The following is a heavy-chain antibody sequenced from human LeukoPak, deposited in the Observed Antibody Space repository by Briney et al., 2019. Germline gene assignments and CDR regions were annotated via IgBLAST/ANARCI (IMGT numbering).Heavy chain of an antibody. CDR3: AKDSSYYDSSGYSHY. V-gene: IGHV3-23*01. CDR2: VSGSGGST. J-gene: IGHJ4*02. CDR1: GFTFSSYA. Sequence: GGSLRLSCAASGFTFSSYAMSWVRQAPGKGLEWVSAVSGSGGSTYYADSVKGRFTISRDNSKNTLYLQMNSLRAEDTAVYYCAKDSSYYDSSGYSHYWGQGTLVTVSS. D-gene: IGHD3-22*01.